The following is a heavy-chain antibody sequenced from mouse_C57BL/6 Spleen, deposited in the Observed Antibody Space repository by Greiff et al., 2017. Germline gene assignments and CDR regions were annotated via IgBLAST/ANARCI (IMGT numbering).Heavy chain of an antibody. CDR2: IHPSDSDT. CDR1: GYTFTSYW. CDR3: AISLYGSSSYYAMDY. J-gene: IGHJ4*01. Sequence: VQLQQPGAELVKPGASVKVSCKASGYTFTSYWMHWVKQRPGQGLEWIGRIHPSDSDTNYNQKFKGKATLTVDKSSSTAYMQLSSLTSEDSAVYYCAISLYGSSSYYAMDYWGQGTSVTVSS. V-gene: IGHV1-74*01. D-gene: IGHD1-1*01.